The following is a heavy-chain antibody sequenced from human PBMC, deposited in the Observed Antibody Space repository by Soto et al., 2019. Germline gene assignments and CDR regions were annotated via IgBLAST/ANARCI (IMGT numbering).Heavy chain of an antibody. CDR1: GYTFTSYD. V-gene: IGHV1-8*01. D-gene: IGHD3-16*02. J-gene: IGHJ6*03. CDR3: ASVRYTSPLVFPYMDV. Sequence: QVQLVQSGAEVKKPGASVKVSCKASGYTFTSYDINWVRQATGQGLEWMGWMNPNSGNTGYAQKFQGRVTMTRNTSISTAYMELSSLRSEDTAVYYCASVRYTSPLVFPYMDVWGKGTTVTVSS. CDR2: MNPNSGNT.